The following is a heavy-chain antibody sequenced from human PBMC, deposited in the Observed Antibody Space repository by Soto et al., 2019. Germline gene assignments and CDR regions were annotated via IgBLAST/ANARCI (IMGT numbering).Heavy chain of an antibody. V-gene: IGHV1-18*04. CDR2: ITPYNGNT. CDR1: GYTFPTYG. Sequence: ASVKVSCKASGYTFPTYGISWVRQAPGQGLEWMGWITPYNGNTNYAQKFQGRVTMTTDTSTSTAYMELRTLRSDDTAVYYCPRDRRDFTQYFDYWGQGXLVPVSS. CDR3: PRDRRDFTQYFDY. J-gene: IGHJ4*02. D-gene: IGHD2-21*02.